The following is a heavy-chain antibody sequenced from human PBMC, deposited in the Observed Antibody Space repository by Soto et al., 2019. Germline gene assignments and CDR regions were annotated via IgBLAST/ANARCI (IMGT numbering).Heavy chain of an antibody. J-gene: IGHJ5*02. Sequence: SDTLSLTCAVYGGSFSGYYWSWIRQPPGKGLEWIGEINHSGSTNYNPSLKSRVTISVDTSKNQFSLKLSSVTAADTAVYYCAREVSIPNLNWFDPWGQGTLVTVSS. CDR1: GGSFSGYY. CDR3: AREVSIPNLNWFDP. D-gene: IGHD2-2*01. V-gene: IGHV4-34*01. CDR2: INHSGST.